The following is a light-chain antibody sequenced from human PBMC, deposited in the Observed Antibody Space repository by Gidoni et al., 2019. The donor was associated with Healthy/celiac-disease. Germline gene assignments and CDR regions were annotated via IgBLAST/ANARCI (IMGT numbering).Light chain of an antibody. Sequence: SYELTQPPSVSVSPGQTASITCSGDKLGDKYACWYQQKPGQSPVLVIYQDRKRPSGIPGRFPCPNSGNTATLTISGTQAMDEADYYCQAWDSSTVVFGGGTKLTVL. CDR3: QAWDSSTVV. V-gene: IGLV3-1*01. J-gene: IGLJ2*01. CDR2: QDR. CDR1: KLGDKY.